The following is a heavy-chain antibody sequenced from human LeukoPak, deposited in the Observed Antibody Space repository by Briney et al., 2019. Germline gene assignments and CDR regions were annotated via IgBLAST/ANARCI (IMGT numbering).Heavy chain of an antibody. D-gene: IGHD3-22*01. Sequence: ASVKVSCKASGYSFTDYYMHWVRQAPGQGLEWMGIINPSGGSTSYAQKFQGRVTMTRDTSTSTVYMELSSLRSEDTAVYYCARPRANYYDSSGYYYGADDAFDIWGQGTMVTVSS. V-gene: IGHV1-46*01. CDR1: GYSFTDYY. CDR3: ARPRANYYDSSGYYYGADDAFDI. CDR2: INPSGGST. J-gene: IGHJ3*02.